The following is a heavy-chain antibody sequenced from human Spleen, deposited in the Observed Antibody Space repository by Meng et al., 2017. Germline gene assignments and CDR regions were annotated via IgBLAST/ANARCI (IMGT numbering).Heavy chain of an antibody. CDR3: ARGPTTMAHDFDY. V-gene: IGHV4-34*01. J-gene: IGHJ4*02. CDR1: GGSFSDYY. D-gene: IGHD4-11*01. CDR2: INHSGST. Sequence: QGQLQQGGAGLLKPSEPLSLTCVVSGGSFSDYYWSWIRQPPGKGLELIGEINHSGSTNYNPSLERRATISVDTSQNNLSLKLSSVTAADSAVYYCARGPTTMAHDFDYWGQGTLVTVSS.